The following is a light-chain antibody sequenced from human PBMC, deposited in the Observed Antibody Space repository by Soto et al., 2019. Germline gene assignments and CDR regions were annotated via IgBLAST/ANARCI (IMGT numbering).Light chain of an antibody. CDR3: QQYQRYPPS. J-gene: IGKJ4*01. V-gene: IGKV1-16*01. Sequence: DIQMTQSPSSLSASVGDRVTITCRASHPINTNLVWFQQKPGQAPKSLIYAATNLQTGVPSRFSGSGGGTDFSLTISSLQPEDVATYYCQQYQRYPPSFGGGTKLEIK. CDR2: AAT. CDR1: HPINTN.